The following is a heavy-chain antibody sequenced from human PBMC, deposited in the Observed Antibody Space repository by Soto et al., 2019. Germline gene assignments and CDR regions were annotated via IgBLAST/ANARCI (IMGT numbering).Heavy chain of an antibody. Sequence: QITLKESGPTLVKPTQTLTLTCTFSGFSLSSTRLAVGWIRQHPGNALEWLALIYLDDDKRYSPFLKSLLTIANDTSKLQLVLTMSYTDPVDRARYYCAHIVVAGLGYYLDYKGQRTLVTVSS. CDR3: AHIVVAGLGYYLDY. CDR1: GFSLSSTRLA. V-gene: IGHV2-5*02. D-gene: IGHD6-19*01. J-gene: IGHJ4*02. CDR2: IYLDDDK.